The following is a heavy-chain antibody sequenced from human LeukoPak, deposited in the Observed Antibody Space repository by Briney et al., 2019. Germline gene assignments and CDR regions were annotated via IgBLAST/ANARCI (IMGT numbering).Heavy chain of an antibody. Sequence: ASVKVSCKASGYTFTSYAMNWVRQAPGQGLEWMGWINTNTGNPTYAQGFTGRFVFSLDTSVSTAYLQISSLKAADTAVYYCARDRIAVAGTPNWFDPWGQGTLVTVSS. V-gene: IGHV7-4-1*02. J-gene: IGHJ5*02. D-gene: IGHD6-19*01. CDR3: ARDRIAVAGTPNWFDP. CDR1: GYTFTSYA. CDR2: INTNTGNP.